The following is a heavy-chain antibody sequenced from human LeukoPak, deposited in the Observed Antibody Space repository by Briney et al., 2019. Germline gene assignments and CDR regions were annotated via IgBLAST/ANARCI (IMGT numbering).Heavy chain of an antibody. J-gene: IGHJ4*02. CDR2: ISSSGSTI. D-gene: IGHD3-10*01. CDR3: ARDYGNYYGSGSLFDY. V-gene: IGHV3-48*03. Sequence: GGSLRLSCAASGFTFSSYEMNWVRQAPGKGLEWGSYISSSGSTIYYADSVKGRFTISRDNAKNSLYLQMNSLRAEDTAVYYCARDYGNYYGSGSLFDYWGQGTLVTVSP. CDR1: GFTFSSYE.